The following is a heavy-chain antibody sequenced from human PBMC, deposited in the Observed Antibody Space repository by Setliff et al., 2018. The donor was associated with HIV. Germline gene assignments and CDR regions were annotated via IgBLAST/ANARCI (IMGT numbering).Heavy chain of an antibody. CDR2: ISSSASHIT. Sequence: GGSLRLSCSVSGFTFIDYALNWVRLTPGRGLEWVSSISSSASHITEYAASVKDRFSISRDDSKNSLYLLMNNLKTEDTAVYHCTRGCSGVAIYAFDIWGQGTVVTVSS. J-gene: IGHJ3*02. CDR1: GFTFIDYA. CDR3: TRGCSGVAIYAFDI. D-gene: IGHD2-15*01. V-gene: IGHV3-72*01.